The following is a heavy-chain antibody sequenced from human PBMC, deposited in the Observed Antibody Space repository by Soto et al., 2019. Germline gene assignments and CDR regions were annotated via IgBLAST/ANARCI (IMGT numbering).Heavy chain of an antibody. CDR2: INEDGRTI. CDR1: GFTFSSYW. V-gene: IGHV3-74*01. J-gene: IGHJ4*02. D-gene: IGHD3-16*01. Sequence: EVQLVESGGGLVQPGGSLRLSCAASGFTFSSYWMHWVRQAPGKGLVWVSRINEDGRTINYADSVKGRFTISRDNAKNTLYLEMNSGRAEDRAVYYCTRDMGGRGGYWGQGTLVTVSS. CDR3: TRDMGGRGGY.